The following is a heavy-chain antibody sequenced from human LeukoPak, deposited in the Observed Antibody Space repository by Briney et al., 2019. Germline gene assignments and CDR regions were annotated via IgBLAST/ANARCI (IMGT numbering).Heavy chain of an antibody. CDR3: AKVIGYYYDSSGYYLNFDY. CDR1: GFTFSNYG. V-gene: IGHV3-7*03. D-gene: IGHD3-22*01. CDR2: INQDGSEK. J-gene: IGHJ4*02. Sequence: GGSLRLSCAGYGFTFSNYGMNWVRQAPGKGLEWVANINQDGSEKYFVDSVKGRFTISRDNAKNSLYLQMNSLRAEDTAVYYCAKVIGYYYDSSGYYLNFDYWGQGTLVTVSS.